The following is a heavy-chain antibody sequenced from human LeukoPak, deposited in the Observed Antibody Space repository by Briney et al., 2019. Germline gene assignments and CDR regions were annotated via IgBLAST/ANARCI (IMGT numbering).Heavy chain of an antibody. CDR3: AKLVVVTLPFDY. CDR1: GFTFSSYG. J-gene: IGHJ4*02. D-gene: IGHD3-22*01. Sequence: GGSLRLSCAASGFTFSSYGMHWVRQAPGKGLEWVAFIRYDGSNKYYADSVKGRFTISRDNSKNTLYLQMKSLRAEDTAVYYCAKLVVVTLPFDYWGQGTLVTVSS. V-gene: IGHV3-30*02. CDR2: IRYDGSNK.